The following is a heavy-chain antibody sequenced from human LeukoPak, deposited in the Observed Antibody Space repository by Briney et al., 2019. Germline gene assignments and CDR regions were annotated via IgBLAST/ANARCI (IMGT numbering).Heavy chain of an antibody. CDR3: ARDGPYSSGWYDY. J-gene: IGHJ4*02. CDR1: RFTFSSYS. CDR2: ISSSSSYI. V-gene: IGHV3-21*01. D-gene: IGHD6-19*01. Sequence: PGGSLRLSCAASRFTFSSYSLNWVREAPGRGLEWVSSISSSSSYIYYADSVKGRFTISRDNAKNSLYPQMNSLRAEDTAVYYCARDGPYSSGWYDYWGQGTLVTVSS.